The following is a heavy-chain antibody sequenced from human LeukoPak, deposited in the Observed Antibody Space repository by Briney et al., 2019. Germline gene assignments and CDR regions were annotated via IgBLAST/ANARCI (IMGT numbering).Heavy chain of an antibody. CDR2: VSGSGDRM. J-gene: IGHJ4*02. CDR1: GFTSSSYA. V-gene: IGHV3-23*01. Sequence: GGSLRLSCAASGFTSSSYALSWVRQAPGKGLEWVATVSGSGDRMYHADSVKGRFTISRDNSKNTIYLQMNSLRAEDTALYYCAKAAAAPGFAFWGQGTLVTVSS. CDR3: AKAAAAPGFAF. D-gene: IGHD6-13*01.